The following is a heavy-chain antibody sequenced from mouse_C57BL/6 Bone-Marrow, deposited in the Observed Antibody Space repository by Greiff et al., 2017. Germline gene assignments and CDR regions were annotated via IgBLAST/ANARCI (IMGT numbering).Heavy chain of an antibody. CDR2: ISSGSSTI. V-gene: IGHV5-17*01. J-gene: IGHJ3*01. CDR1: GFTFSDYG. Sequence: EVKLMESGGGLVKPGGSLKLSCAASGFTFSDYGMHWVRQAPEKGLEWVAYISSGSSTIYYADTVKGRFTISRENDKNTLFLQMTILRSEDTAMYYWATNDYDMMAWFAYWGQVTLVTVSA. D-gene: IGHD2-4*01. CDR3: ATNDYDMMAWFAY.